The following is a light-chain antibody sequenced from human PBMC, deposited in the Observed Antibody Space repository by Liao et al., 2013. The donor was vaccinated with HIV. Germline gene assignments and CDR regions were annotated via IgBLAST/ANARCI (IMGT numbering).Light chain of an antibody. Sequence: SYELTQPPSVSVSPGQTASITCSGDKLGYKYACWYQQKPGQSPVLVIYQDSKRPSGIPERFSGSNSGNTATLTISGTQAMDEADYYCQAWDSSTERVFGGGTKLTVL. V-gene: IGLV3-1*01. CDR1: KLGYKY. CDR2: QDS. CDR3: QAWDSSTERV. J-gene: IGLJ2*01.